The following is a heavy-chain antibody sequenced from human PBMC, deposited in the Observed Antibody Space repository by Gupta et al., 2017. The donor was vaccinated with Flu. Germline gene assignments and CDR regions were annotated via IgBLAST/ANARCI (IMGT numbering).Heavy chain of an antibody. Sequence: VLLVQSGVCLVHPGWSLRLYLSVSAFPCSSFAMHWVSQAPGKGLEYVSAISSNGGSTYYADSVKGRFTISRDNSKNTLYLKMSSLRAEDTDVYYCFLLSWSDAVHMWGQGTMGTVSS. J-gene: IGHJ3*02. V-gene: IGHV3-64D*06. CDR1: AFPCSSFA. CDR2: ISSNGGST. CDR3: FLLSWSDAVHM. D-gene: IGHD6-13*01.